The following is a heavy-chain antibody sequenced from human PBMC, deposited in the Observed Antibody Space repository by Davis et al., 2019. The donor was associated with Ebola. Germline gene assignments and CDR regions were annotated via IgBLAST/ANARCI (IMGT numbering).Heavy chain of an antibody. D-gene: IGHD2-15*01. CDR1: GFTFSNFW. CDR3: AKGERGGYCSGGSCYSADY. Sequence: GESLKISCAASGFTFSNFWMSWVRQAPGKGLEWVSAISGSGGSTYYADSVKGRFTISRDNSKNTLYLQMNSLRAEDTAVYYCAKGERGGYCSGGSCYSADYWGQGTLVTVSS. CDR2: ISGSGGST. J-gene: IGHJ4*02. V-gene: IGHV3-23*01.